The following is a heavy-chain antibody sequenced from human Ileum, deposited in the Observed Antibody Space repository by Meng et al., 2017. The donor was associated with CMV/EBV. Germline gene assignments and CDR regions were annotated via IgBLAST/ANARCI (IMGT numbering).Heavy chain of an antibody. V-gene: IGHV3-21*01. CDR2: ISSSSSYI. D-gene: IGHD4-23*01. CDR3: ARSYPNFYYGMDL. CDR1: GFTFSSYS. Sequence: GESLKISCAASGFTFSSYSMNWVRQAPGKGLEWVSSISSSSSYIYYADSVKGRFTISRDNAKNSLYLQMNSLRAEDTAVYYCARSYPNFYYGMDLWGRGTTVTVSS. J-gene: IGHJ6*02.